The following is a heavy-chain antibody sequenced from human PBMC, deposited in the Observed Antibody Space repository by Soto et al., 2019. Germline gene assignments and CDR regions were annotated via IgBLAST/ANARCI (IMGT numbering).Heavy chain of an antibody. D-gene: IGHD1-26*01. CDR3: ARASRSGAYAFVI. CDR1: GYTFASYG. CDR2: ISAYNGNT. V-gene: IGHV1-18*01. Sequence: QIQLVQSGTEVKKPGASVKVSCKASGYTFASYGISWVRQAPGQGLERMGWISAYNGNTNYAQKSQGRGTMTTDTSTGPAYLELRSLRSDDTAVYYCARASRSGAYAFVIWGQGTMGTVSS. J-gene: IGHJ3*02.